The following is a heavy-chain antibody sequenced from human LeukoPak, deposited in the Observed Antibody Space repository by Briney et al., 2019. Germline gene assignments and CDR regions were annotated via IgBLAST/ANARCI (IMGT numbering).Heavy chain of an antibody. D-gene: IGHD6-6*01. CDR3: ARRPYSSSSHYFDY. CDR1: GSPFDVYG. CDR2: FNWKGGST. J-gene: IGHJ4*02. Sequence: GGSLRLPCAPLGSPFDVYGIGGAGHFRGRGRGWVLGFNWKGGSTVYADSVKGRFTISRDNAKNSLYLEMNSLRAEDTALYHCARRPYSSSSHYFDYWGQGTLVTVSS. V-gene: IGHV3-20*01.